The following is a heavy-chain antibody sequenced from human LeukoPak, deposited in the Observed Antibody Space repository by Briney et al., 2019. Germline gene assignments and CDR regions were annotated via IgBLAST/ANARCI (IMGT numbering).Heavy chain of an antibody. CDR2: IYYSGST. D-gene: IGHD2-2*01. CDR1: GGSISSYY. V-gene: IGHV4-59*08. J-gene: IGHJ6*02. Sequence: SETLSLTCTVSGGSISSYYWSWIRQPPGKGLEWIGYIYYSGSTNYNPSLKSRVTISVDTPKNQFSLKLSSVTAADTAVYYCARQYCSSTSCSRVGYYYGMDVWGQGTTVTVFS. CDR3: ARQYCSSTSCSRVGYYYGMDV.